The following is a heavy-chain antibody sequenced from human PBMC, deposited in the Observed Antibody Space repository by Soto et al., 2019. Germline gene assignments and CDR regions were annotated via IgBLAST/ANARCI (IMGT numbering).Heavy chain of an antibody. CDR2: IFPKFGTT. Sequence: QVQLVQSGAEVRKPGSSVKVSCKASGDTDTNYVISWVRQAPGQGLEWMGGIFPKFGTTYSAQKLQDRLTITADESTSTVYMQLSSLRLDDTAVYYCEAEMTFGKLSVVWGQGTTVTVSS. CDR1: GDTDTNYV. CDR3: EAEMTFGKLSVV. V-gene: IGHV1-69*01. D-gene: IGHD3-16*02. J-gene: IGHJ6*02.